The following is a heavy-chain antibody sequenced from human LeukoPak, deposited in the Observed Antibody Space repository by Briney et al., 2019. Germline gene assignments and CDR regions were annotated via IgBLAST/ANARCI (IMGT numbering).Heavy chain of an antibody. CDR3: ARAEKYYAISTGSSGYYYYGMDV. CDR2: IIPIFGTA. CDR1: GGTFSSYA. J-gene: IGHJ6*02. V-gene: IGHV1-69*13. Sequence: SVKVSCKASGGTFSSYAIRWVRXXXXXXLEXMGGIIPIFGTANXAQKFQGRVTITADESTSTAYMELSSLRSEDTAVYYCARAEKYYAISTGSSGYYYYGMDVWGQGTTVTVSS. D-gene: IGHD3-9*01.